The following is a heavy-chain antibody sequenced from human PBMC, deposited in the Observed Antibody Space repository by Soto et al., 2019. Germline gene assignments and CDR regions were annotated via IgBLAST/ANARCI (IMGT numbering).Heavy chain of an antibody. Sequence: SETLSLTCSVPRGSIIRYYWSWIRQPPGKGLQWIGYSSYSGRTKFNPSLESRVTMSVDTSNNQLSLRLSSVTAADTAVYYCARWDYYDTSGFYHYYYGLEVWGQGTTVTVSS. J-gene: IGHJ6*02. D-gene: IGHD3-22*01. CDR1: RGSIIRYY. CDR2: SSYSGRT. CDR3: ARWDYYDTSGFYHYYYGLEV. V-gene: IGHV4-59*01.